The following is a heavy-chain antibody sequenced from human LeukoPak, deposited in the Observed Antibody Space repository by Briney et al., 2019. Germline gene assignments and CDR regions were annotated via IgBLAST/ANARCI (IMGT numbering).Heavy chain of an antibody. J-gene: IGHJ4*02. D-gene: IGHD3-22*01. V-gene: IGHV3-48*04. Sequence: PGGSLRLSCAASGFTFSSYSMNWVRQAPGKGLEWVSYISSSSSTIYYADSVKGRFTISRDNAKNSLCLQMNSLRAEDTAVYYCASLPWSDYYDSSGYYQKPFDYWGQGTLVTVSS. CDR1: GFTFSSYS. CDR3: ASLPWSDYYDSSGYYQKPFDY. CDR2: ISSSSSTI.